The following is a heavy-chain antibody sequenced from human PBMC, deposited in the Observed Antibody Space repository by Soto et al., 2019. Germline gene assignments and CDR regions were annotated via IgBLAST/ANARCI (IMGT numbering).Heavy chain of an antibody. D-gene: IGHD6-19*01. J-gene: IGHJ4*02. Sequence: PGGSLRLSCTASGFTFGDCAMSWFRQAPGKGLEWVGFIRSKTYGGTTEYAASVTGRFTISRDDSKSIAYLQMNSLKTEDTAVYYCSRGLNSGWLGLDDYWGQGTLVTVSS. CDR1: GFTFGDCA. CDR3: SRGLNSGWLGLDDY. V-gene: IGHV3-49*03. CDR2: IRSKTYGGTT.